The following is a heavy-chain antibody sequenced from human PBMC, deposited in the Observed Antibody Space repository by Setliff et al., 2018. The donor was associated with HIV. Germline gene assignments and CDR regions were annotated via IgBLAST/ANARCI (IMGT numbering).Heavy chain of an antibody. Sequence: GSLRLSCAASGFTFSNAWMNWVRQPPGKGLEWIGEINHRGSTNCNPSLKSRVSISVDTSKNQFSLKLSSVTAADTAVYYCARGPGYLTDFWGPGILVTVSS. V-gene: IGHV4-34*01. D-gene: IGHD2-15*01. J-gene: IGHJ4*02. CDR1: GFTFSNAW. CDR3: ARGPGYLTDF. CDR2: INHRGST.